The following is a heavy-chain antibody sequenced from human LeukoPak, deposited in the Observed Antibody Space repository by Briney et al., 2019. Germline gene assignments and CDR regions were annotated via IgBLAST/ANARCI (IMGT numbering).Heavy chain of an antibody. CDR2: LYYSGST. CDR3: ARTHYGSGSPQGWFDP. J-gene: IGHJ5*02. V-gene: IGHV4-39*01. Sequence: SETLSLTCTVSGGSISGSNYYWGWIRQPPGKGLEWIGSLYYSGSTYYNPSLKSRITISVDTSKSQFSLKLSSVTAADTAVYYCARTHYGSGSPQGWFDPWGQGTLVTVSS. CDR1: GGSISGSNYY. D-gene: IGHD3-10*01.